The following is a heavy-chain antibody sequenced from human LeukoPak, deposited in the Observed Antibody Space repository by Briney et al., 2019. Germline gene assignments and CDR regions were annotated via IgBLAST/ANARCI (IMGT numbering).Heavy chain of an antibody. CDR1: GGTFSSYA. CDR3: ASGNVDTAMDLDY. Sequence: ASVKVSCKASGGTFSSYAISWVRQAPGQGLEWMGIINPSGGSTSYAQKFQGRVTMTRDMSTSTVYMELSSLRSEDTAVYYCASGNVDTAMDLDYWGQGTLVTVSS. J-gene: IGHJ4*02. D-gene: IGHD5-18*01. CDR2: INPSGGST. V-gene: IGHV1-46*01.